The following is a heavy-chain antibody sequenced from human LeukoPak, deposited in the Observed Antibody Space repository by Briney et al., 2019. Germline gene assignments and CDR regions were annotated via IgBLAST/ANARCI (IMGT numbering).Heavy chain of an antibody. D-gene: IGHD7-27*01. V-gene: IGHV3-74*01. Sequence: SGGSLRLSCAASGFTFSSYWMHWVRQAPGKGLVWVSRINSDGSSTNYADSVKGRFTISRDNAKNTLYLQMNSPRAEDTAVYYCARENSNWGSDYWGQGTLVTVSS. CDR2: INSDGSST. CDR3: ARENSNWGSDY. CDR1: GFTFSSYW. J-gene: IGHJ4*02.